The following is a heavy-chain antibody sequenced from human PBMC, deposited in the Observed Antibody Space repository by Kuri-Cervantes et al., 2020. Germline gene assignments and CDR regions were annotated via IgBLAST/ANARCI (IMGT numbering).Heavy chain of an antibody. J-gene: IGHJ2*01. CDR3: ARDWRGSGDQYPFDL. CDR2: IYYSGSI. CDR1: GGSVSSGSYY. D-gene: IGHD6-19*01. V-gene: IGHV4-61*01. Sequence: SETLSLTCTVSGGSVSSGSYYWSWIRQPPGKGLEWIGYIYYSGSINYNPSLKSRVTISIDTSKHQFSLKLNSVTAADTAVYYCARDWRGSGDQYPFDLWGRGTLVTVSS.